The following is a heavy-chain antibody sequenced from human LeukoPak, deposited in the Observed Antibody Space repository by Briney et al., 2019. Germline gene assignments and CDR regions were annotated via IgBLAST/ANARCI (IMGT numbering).Heavy chain of an antibody. CDR2: IQSDGSTT. CDR3: AREAAVPNTVFDY. CDR1: GFTLGNYW. D-gene: IGHD4-17*01. V-gene: IGHV3-74*01. J-gene: IGHJ4*02. Sequence: GSLRLSCAASGFTLGNYWMHWVRHAPGKGLVWVSRIQSDGSTTTYADSVKGRFTISRDNAKNTLYLQMNSLRAEDTAVYYCAREAAVPNTVFDYWGQGSLVTVSS.